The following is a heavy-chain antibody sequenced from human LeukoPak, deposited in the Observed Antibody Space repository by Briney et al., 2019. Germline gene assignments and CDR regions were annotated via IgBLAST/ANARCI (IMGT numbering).Heavy chain of an antibody. D-gene: IGHD4-17*01. CDR3: ARDGDYALWKYYFDY. J-gene: IGHJ4*02. V-gene: IGHV3-30*02. CDR1: GFIFNNYG. CDR2: IQYDGSKT. Sequence: GGSLRLSCAASGFIFNNYGMHWVRQAPGKGLEWVAGIQYDGSKTYYVDSVKGRFTISRDDSKNTLYLQMNSLRAEDTAVYYCARDGDYALWKYYFDYWGQGTLVTVSS.